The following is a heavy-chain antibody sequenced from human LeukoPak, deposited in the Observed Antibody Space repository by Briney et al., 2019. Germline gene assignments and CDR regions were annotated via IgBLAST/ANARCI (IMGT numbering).Heavy chain of an antibody. D-gene: IGHD5-18*01. Sequence: GGSLRLSCAASGFTFDDYAMHWVRQAPGKGLEWVSGISWNSGSIGYADSVKGRFTISRDNAKNSLYLQMNSLRAEDTALYYCAKDIAVDTAMGDWYFDFWGRGTLVTVS. V-gene: IGHV3-9*01. CDR3: AKDIAVDTAMGDWYFDF. CDR1: GFTFDDYA. J-gene: IGHJ2*01. CDR2: ISWNSGSI.